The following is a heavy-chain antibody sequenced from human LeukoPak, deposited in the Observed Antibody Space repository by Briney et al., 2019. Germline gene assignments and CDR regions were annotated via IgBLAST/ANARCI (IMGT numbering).Heavy chain of an antibody. J-gene: IGHJ4*02. CDR3: AKRGVVIRVVLVGFHKEAYYFES. D-gene: IGHD3/OR15-3a*01. CDR1: GITLSNYG. V-gene: IGHV3-23*01. CDR2: ISDSGGST. Sequence: GGSLRLSCAVSGITLSNYGMSWVRQAPGKGLEWVAGISDSGGSTKYADSVKGRFTISRDNPKNTLFLQMNSLRAEDTAVYFCAKRGVVIRVVLVGFHKEAYYFESWGQGALVTVSS.